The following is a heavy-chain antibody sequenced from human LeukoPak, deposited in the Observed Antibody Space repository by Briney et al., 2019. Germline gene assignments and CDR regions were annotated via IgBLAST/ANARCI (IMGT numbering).Heavy chain of an antibody. CDR3: ARDSFWCYYDSSGYYADY. CDR2: ISSSSSYI. J-gene: IGHJ4*02. Sequence: GGSLRLSCAASGFTFSSYSMNWVRQAPGKGLEWVSSISSSSSYIYYADSVKGRFTISRDNAKNSLYLQMNSLRAEDTAVYYCARDSFWCYYDSSGYYADYWGQGTLVTVSS. D-gene: IGHD3-22*01. CDR1: GFTFSSYS. V-gene: IGHV3-21*01.